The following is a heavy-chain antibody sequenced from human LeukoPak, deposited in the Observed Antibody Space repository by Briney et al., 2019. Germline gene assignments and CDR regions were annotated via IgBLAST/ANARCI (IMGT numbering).Heavy chain of an antibody. CDR3: ARIGAGSSRDY. CDR2: IVGSSTY. J-gene: IGHJ4*02. D-gene: IGHD6-13*01. Sequence: GGSLRLSCAASGFTFSNFAMTWVRQAPGKGLEWVSSIVGSSTYYADSLKGRFTISRDNAKNSLYLQMSSLRAEDTAVYYCARIGAGSSRDYWGQGTLVTVSS. V-gene: IGHV3-21*01. CDR1: GFTFSNFA.